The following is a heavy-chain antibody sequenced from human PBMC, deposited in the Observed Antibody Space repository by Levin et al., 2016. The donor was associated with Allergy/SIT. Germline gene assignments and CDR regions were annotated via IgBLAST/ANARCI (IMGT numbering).Heavy chain of an antibody. CDR1: GGSISSGDYY. CDR3: VRATMVLVPFDY. V-gene: IGHV4-30-4*08. J-gene: IGHJ4*02. Sequence: SETLSLTCTVSGGSISSGDYYWSWIRQPPGKGLEWIGFIYYSGSTHYNPSLKSRVAMSEDTSKNQFSLKLSSVTAADTAVYYCVRATMVLVPFDYWGQGMLVTVSS. D-gene: IGHD3-10*01. CDR2: IYYSGST.